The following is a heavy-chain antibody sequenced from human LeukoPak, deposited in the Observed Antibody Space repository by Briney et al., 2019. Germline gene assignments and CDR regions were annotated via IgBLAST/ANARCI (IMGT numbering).Heavy chain of an antibody. CDR2: IYPRDGST. J-gene: IGHJ4*02. Sequence: AASVKVSCTASGYTFTNNYLHWVRQAPGQGLEWMGMIYPRDGSTSYAQNFQGRVTVTRDTSTTTVHVELRGLRSEDTAVYYCARDQEGFDYWGQGTVVTVSS. CDR3: ARDQEGFDY. CDR1: GYTFTNNY. V-gene: IGHV1-46*01.